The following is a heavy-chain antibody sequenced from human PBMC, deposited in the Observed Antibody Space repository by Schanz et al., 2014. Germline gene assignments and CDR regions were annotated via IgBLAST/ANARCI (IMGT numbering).Heavy chain of an antibody. J-gene: IGHJ4*02. D-gene: IGHD6-19*01. CDR3: AKDLPAVAVAPLMTGLYDS. CDR2: IWYDGSKT. CDR1: GFTFSDSW. V-gene: IGHV3-33*06. Sequence: VQLVESGGGLVQPGGSLRLSCAASGFTFSDSWMHWVRQAPGKGLEWVGVIWYDGSKTYYADSVRGRFTISRENSKNTLHLQMNSLRAEDTAVYHCAKDLPAVAVAPLMTGLYDSWGQGTLVTVSS.